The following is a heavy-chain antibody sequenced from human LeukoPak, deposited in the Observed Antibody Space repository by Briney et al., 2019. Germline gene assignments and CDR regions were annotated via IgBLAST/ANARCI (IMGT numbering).Heavy chain of an antibody. J-gene: IGHJ6*04. CDR2: INHSGST. V-gene: IGHV4-34*01. CDR1: GGSFSGCY. Sequence: SETLSLTCAVYGGSFSGCYWSWIRQPPGKGLEWIGEINHSGSTNYNPSLKSRVTISVDTSKNQFSLKLSSVTAADTAVYYCARGRGYSYGYKYYYYGMDVWGKGTTVTVSS. CDR3: ARGRGYSYGYKYYYYGMDV. D-gene: IGHD5-18*01.